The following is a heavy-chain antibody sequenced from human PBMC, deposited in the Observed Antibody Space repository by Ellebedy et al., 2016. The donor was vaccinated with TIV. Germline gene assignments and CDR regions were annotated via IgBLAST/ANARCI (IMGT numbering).Heavy chain of an antibody. D-gene: IGHD2-2*01. V-gene: IGHV3-66*04. J-gene: IGHJ4*02. Sequence: GGSLRLXCAASGFTVSSNYMSWVRQAPGKGLEWVSVIYSGGSTYYADSVKGRFTISRDNSKNTLYLQMNSLRAEDTAVYYCARLVVVPAATLDYWGQGTLVTVSS. CDR3: ARLVVVPAATLDY. CDR2: IYSGGST. CDR1: GFTVSSNY.